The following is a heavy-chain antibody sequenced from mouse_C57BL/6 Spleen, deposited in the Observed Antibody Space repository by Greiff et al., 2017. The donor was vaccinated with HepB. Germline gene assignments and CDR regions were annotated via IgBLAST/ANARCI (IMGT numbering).Heavy chain of an antibody. J-gene: IGHJ4*01. CDR2: IWSGGST. D-gene: IGHD1-1*01. CDR1: GFSLTSYG. Sequence: QVQLKQSGPGLVQPSQSLSITCTVSGFSLTSYGVHWVRQSPGKGLEWLGVIWSGGSTDYNAAFMSRLSITKDNSKYQVFFKMNSLQADDTAIYYCAKSYYGSSYAMDYWGQGTSVTVSS. CDR3: AKSYYGSSYAMDY. V-gene: IGHV2-5*01.